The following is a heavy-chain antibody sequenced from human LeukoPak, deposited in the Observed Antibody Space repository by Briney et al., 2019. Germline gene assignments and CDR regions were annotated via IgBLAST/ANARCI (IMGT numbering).Heavy chain of an antibody. CDR3: ARSYGDYVYYYYYMDV. Sequence: SETLSLTCTVSGGSISSISYYWGWIRQPPGKGLEWIGSIYYSGSTYYNPSLKSRVTISVDTSKNQFSLKLSSVTAADTAVYYCARSYGDYVYYYYYMDVWGKGTTVTVSS. CDR2: IYYSGST. V-gene: IGHV4-39*01. D-gene: IGHD4-17*01. J-gene: IGHJ6*03. CDR1: GGSISSISYY.